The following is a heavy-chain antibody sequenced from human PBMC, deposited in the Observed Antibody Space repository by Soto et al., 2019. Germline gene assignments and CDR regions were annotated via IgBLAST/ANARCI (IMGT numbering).Heavy chain of an antibody. V-gene: IGHV1-69*13. D-gene: IGHD5-18*01. CDR3: ARLHSHGTYGMDV. J-gene: IGHJ6*02. CDR1: GGSFTYT. Sequence: SVKVSCKASGGSFTYTLSWVRQAPGQGLEWMGGIIPIFGTTNYAQKFQGRVTITADESTKTAYMELSILRSEDTAVYYCARLHSHGTYGMDVWGQGTTVTVSS. CDR2: IIPIFGTT.